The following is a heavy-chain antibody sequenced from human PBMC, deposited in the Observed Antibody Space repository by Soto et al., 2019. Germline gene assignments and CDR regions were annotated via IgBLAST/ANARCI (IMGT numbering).Heavy chain of an antibody. CDR1: GGSISSDYYS. Sequence: QVQLQESGSGLVKPSETLSLTCAVPGGSISSDYYSWSWIRQPPGKDLEWIGYIYHGGSTYYNPSLRSRVTLSVDTSKNHFSLRLTSVTAADTAVYSCARLNRLRNDAFDIWGQGTLVAVSS. CDR2: IYHGGST. D-gene: IGHD3-16*01. CDR3: ARLNRLRNDAFDI. V-gene: IGHV4-30-2*01. J-gene: IGHJ3*02.